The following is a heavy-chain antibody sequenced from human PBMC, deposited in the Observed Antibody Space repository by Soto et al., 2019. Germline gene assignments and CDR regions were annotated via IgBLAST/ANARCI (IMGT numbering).Heavy chain of an antibody. CDR2: INPNSGGT. CDR3: ARAYYYDSSGTYGMDV. V-gene: IGHV1-2*04. CDR1: GYTFTGYY. Sequence: ASVKVSCKASGYTFTGYYMHWVRQAPGQGLEWMGWINPNSGGTNYAQKFQGWVTMTRDTSISTAYMELSRLRSDDTAVYYCARAYYYDSSGTYGMDVWGQGTTVTVSS. D-gene: IGHD3-22*01. J-gene: IGHJ6*02.